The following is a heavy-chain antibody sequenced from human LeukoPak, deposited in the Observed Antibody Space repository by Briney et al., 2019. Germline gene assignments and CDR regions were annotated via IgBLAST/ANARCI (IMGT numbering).Heavy chain of an antibody. Sequence: PSETLSLTCTVSGGSISSYYWSWIRQPPGKGLEWIGYIYYSGSTNYSPSLKSRVTISVDTSKNQFSLKLSSVTAADTAVYYCARGRGPYSGYDFDYWGQGTLVTVSS. CDR1: GGSISSYY. CDR3: ARGRGPYSGYDFDY. CDR2: IYYSGST. D-gene: IGHD5-12*01. J-gene: IGHJ4*02. V-gene: IGHV4-59*01.